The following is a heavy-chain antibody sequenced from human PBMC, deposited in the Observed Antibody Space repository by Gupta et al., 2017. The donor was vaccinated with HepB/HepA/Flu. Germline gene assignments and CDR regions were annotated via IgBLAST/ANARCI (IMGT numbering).Heavy chain of an antibody. Sequence: EVQLVESGGGLVQPGRSLRLSCAASGFTFDDYDMHWVRQAPGKGLEWVSGISGNSGSIGYADSVKGRFTISRDNAKNSLYLQMNSLRAEDTALYYCAKDHSSGWYSSVYFDYWGQGTLVTVSS. CDR1: GFTFDDYD. CDR2: ISGNSGSI. D-gene: IGHD6-19*01. V-gene: IGHV3-9*01. J-gene: IGHJ4*02. CDR3: AKDHSSGWYSSVYFDY.